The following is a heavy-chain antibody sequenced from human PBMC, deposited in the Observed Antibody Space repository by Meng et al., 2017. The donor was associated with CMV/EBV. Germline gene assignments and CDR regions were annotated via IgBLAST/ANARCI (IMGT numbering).Heavy chain of an antibody. CDR3: ARGGIAAAGPFDY. CDR2: INNSGST. J-gene: IGHJ4*02. Sequence: QVQLQQWAPRLLKPSDTLSLTCAGYGGSFIGYYWSWIRQSPGKGLDWIGEINNSGSTNYNPSLKSRVNISVDTSKNQFSLKLSSVTAADTAVYYCARGGIAAAGPFDYWGQGTLVTVSS. CDR1: GGSFIGYY. V-gene: IGHV4-34*01. D-gene: IGHD6-13*01.